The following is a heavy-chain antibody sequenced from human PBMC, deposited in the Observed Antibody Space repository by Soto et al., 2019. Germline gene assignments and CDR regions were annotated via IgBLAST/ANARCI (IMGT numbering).Heavy chain of an antibody. CDR1: GGSISSGDDY. CDR2: IYHSGAT. D-gene: IGHD3-10*01. Sequence: QVQLQESGPGLVKPSQTLSLTCTVSGGSISSGDDYWSWIRQPPGKGLEWIGYIYHSGATYYNPSLKSRVTISVDRPKEQFSLKLNSVTAADTAVYYCARVRGDVAFDYWGQGTLVTVSS. V-gene: IGHV4-30-4*01. J-gene: IGHJ4*02. CDR3: ARVRGDVAFDY.